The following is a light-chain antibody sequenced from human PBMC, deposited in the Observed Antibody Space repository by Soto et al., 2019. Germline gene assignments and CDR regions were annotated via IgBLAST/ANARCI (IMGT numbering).Light chain of an antibody. CDR2: DAS. CDR1: QTLSNRF. CDR3: QQRQYWPPIT. Sequence: EIVLTQSPGTLSLCPGERATLSWLASQTLSNRFIAWYQQKPGQAPRLLIYDASNRATGIPARFTGSGSGTDFNLTISTLEPEDFAVYYCQQRQYWPPITFGQGTRLEI. V-gene: IGKV3-11*01. J-gene: IGKJ5*01.